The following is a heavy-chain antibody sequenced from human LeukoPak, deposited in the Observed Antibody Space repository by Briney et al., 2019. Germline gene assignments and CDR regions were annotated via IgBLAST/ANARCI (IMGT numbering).Heavy chain of an antibody. D-gene: IGHD3-22*01. J-gene: IGHJ4*02. CDR3: ARDLSSYYYDSSGYFY. Sequence: PGGSLRLSCAASGFTFSSYWMSWVRQAPGKGLEWVANIKQDGSEKYYVDSVKGRFTISRDNAKNSLYLQMNSLRAEDTAVYYCARDLSSYYYDSSGYFYWGQGTLVTVSS. CDR2: IKQDGSEK. CDR1: GFTFSSYW. V-gene: IGHV3-7*01.